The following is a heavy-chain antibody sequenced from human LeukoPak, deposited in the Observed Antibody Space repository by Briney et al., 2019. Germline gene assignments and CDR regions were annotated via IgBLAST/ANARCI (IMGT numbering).Heavy chain of an antibody. CDR3: ARDSDSREYFQH. V-gene: IGHV4-59*01. J-gene: IGHJ1*01. Sequence: SETLSLTCTVSGGSISSDYWSWVRQPPGKGLEWIGFIYYSGSTNYNPSLKSRVTISVDTSKNQLSLKLTSVTAADTAVYYCARDSDSREYFQHWGQGTLVTVSS. CDR1: GGSISSDY. D-gene: IGHD2-15*01. CDR2: IYYSGST.